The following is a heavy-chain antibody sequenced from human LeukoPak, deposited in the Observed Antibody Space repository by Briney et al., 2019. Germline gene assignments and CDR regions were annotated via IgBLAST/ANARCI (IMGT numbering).Heavy chain of an antibody. CDR2: ISGSGANT. Sequence: GGSLRLSCAASGFTFSIYAMTWVRQAPGKGLEWVSSISGSGANTYYADSVKGRFTISRDNSRNTLNLQMSSLRAEDTAMYYCAKCRPDISGCSDYWGQGTLVAVSS. J-gene: IGHJ4*02. CDR1: GFTFSIYA. CDR3: AKCRPDISGCSDY. V-gene: IGHV3-23*01. D-gene: IGHD6-19*01.